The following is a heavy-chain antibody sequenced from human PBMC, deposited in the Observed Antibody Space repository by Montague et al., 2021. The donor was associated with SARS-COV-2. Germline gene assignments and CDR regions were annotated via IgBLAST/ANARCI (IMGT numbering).Heavy chain of an antibody. V-gene: IGHV4-4*07. D-gene: IGHD6-13*01. CDR3: ARYSYISAAGIQT. J-gene: IGHJ5*02. CDR1: GVSVTNNY. Sequence: SETLSLTCSVSGVSVTNNYWTLIRQSATKGLEFLGRIFPSGTTPYNASLKGRLTMSRDSAKNEFYLRLTSVTAADTALYFCARYSYISAAGIQTWGQGTL. CDR2: IFPSGTT.